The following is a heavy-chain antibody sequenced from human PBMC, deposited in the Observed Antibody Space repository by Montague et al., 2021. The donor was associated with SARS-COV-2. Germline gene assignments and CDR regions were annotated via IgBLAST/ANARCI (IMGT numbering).Heavy chain of an antibody. D-gene: IGHD2-8*01. CDR3: AGAPLMRGPWRLDL. Sequence: SETLSLTCSVSGASITAYYCSWIRQPPGKTLEWIGYISYSGSTTXNPSLESRLTISRDTSKNQFSLSLASVTAADTAIYYCAGAPLMRGPWRLDLWGRGTLVSVSS. CDR1: GASITAYY. J-gene: IGHJ2*01. V-gene: IGHV4-59*13. CDR2: ISYSGST.